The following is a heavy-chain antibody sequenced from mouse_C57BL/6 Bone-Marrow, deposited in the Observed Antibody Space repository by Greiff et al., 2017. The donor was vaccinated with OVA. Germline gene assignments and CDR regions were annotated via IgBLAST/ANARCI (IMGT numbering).Heavy chain of an antibody. J-gene: IGHJ2*01. CDR2: IYPRSGNT. D-gene: IGHD1-1*01. Sequence: VKLVESGAELARPGASVKLSCKASGYTFTSYGISWVKQRTGQGLEWIGEIYPRSGNTYYNEKFKGKATLTADKSSSTAYMELRSLTSEDSAVYFCARYITTVVEDYWGQGTTLTVSS. V-gene: IGHV1-81*01. CDR3: ARYITTVVEDY. CDR1: GYTFTSYG.